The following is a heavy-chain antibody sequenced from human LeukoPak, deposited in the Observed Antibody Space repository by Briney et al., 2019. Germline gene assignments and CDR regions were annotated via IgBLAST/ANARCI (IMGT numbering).Heavy chain of an antibody. J-gene: IGHJ5*02. CDR2: IYTSGST. V-gene: IGHV4-4*09. D-gene: IGHD6-19*01. CDR3: ARAARTVERNWFDP. CDR1: GGSISSYY. Sequence: PSGTLSLTCTVSGGSISSYYWSWIRQPPGKGLEWIGYIYTSGSTNYNPSLKSRVTISVDTSKNQFSLKLSSVTAADTAVYYCARAARTVERNWFDPWGQGTLVTVSS.